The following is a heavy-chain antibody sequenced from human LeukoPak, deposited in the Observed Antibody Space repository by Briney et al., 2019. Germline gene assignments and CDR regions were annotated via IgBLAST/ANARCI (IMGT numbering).Heavy chain of an antibody. CDR3: ARDSTYYYGSGSSGPHYFDY. D-gene: IGHD3-10*01. CDR1: GFTFSSYA. V-gene: IGHV3-30*01. CDR2: ISYDGGNT. J-gene: IGHJ4*02. Sequence: GGSLRLSCAASGFTFSSYAMHWVRQAPGKGLEWVPVISYDGGNTYYADSVKGRFTISRDNSKNTLYLQLNSLRAQDTAVYYCARDSTYYYGSGSSGPHYFDYWGQGTLVTVSS.